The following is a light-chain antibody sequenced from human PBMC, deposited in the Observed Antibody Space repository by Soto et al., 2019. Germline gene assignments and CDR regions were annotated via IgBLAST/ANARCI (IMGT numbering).Light chain of an antibody. CDR3: QQTHSRPPT. J-gene: IGKJ2*01. Sequence: DIQMTQSPSSLSASVGNSVTVTCRASQIVDTSLNWYQQKPGKAPQLLIYAASSLQSGVPSRLSGSCSATYFTLTIPTLQPEDFATYYYQQTHSRPPTFGQGTKVDTK. CDR1: QIVDTS. V-gene: IGKV1-39*01. CDR2: AAS.